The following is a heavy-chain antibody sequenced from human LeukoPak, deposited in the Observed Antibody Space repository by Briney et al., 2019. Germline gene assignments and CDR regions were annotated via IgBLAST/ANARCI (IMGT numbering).Heavy chain of an antibody. D-gene: IGHD3-9*01. CDR3: ARDYYDILTGYYYYYMDV. V-gene: IGHV4-59*01. CDR1: GGSISSYY. CDR2: IYYSGST. J-gene: IGHJ6*03. Sequence: PSETLFLTCTVSGGSISSYYWSWIRQPPGKGLEWIGYIYYSGSTNYNPSLKSRVTISVDTSKNQFSLKLSSVTAADTAVYYCARDYYDILTGYYYYYMDVWGKGTTVTVSS.